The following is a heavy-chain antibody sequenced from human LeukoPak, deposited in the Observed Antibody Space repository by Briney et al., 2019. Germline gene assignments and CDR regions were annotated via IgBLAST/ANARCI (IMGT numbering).Heavy chain of an antibody. CDR2: IYPGDSDT. D-gene: IGHD1-26*01. Sequence: GESLKISCKGPGYSFTSYWIGWVRQMPGKGLEWMGIIYPGDSDTRYSPSFQGQVTISADKSISTAYLQWSSLKASDTAMYYCARRVGGSYVNDAFDIWGQGTMVTVSS. J-gene: IGHJ3*02. V-gene: IGHV5-51*01. CDR3: ARRVGGSYVNDAFDI. CDR1: GYSFTSYW.